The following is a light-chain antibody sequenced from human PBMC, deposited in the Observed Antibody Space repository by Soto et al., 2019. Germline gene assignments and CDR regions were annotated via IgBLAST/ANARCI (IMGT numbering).Light chain of an antibody. Sequence: QSVLAQPASVSGAPGQSITISCTGSNSDVGIYDFVSWYQHHPGRAPKLIVSEVSHRPSGVSNRFSGSKSGNTASLTISGLQSEDEADYYCCSYAGSYTFYVFGTGTKVTVL. V-gene: IGLV2-14*01. CDR3: CSYAGSYTFYV. CDR1: NSDVGIYDF. J-gene: IGLJ1*01. CDR2: EVS.